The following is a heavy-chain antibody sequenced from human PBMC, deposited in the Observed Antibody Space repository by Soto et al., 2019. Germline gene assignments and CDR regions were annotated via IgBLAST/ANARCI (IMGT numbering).Heavy chain of an antibody. CDR3: AKDAGAGFKS. Sequence: QVNLVQSGTEMKKPGSSVMVSCKVSGGDLSNSGISWVRQAPGQGLEWMGGIFPLLAMVDYSQKFQGRVTIYADDSTTTGYMDLGSLRSEDTAVYYCAKDAGAGFKSWGQGTLVVVSS. J-gene: IGHJ4*02. V-gene: IGHV1-69*04. CDR1: GGDLSNSG. D-gene: IGHD1-26*01. CDR2: IFPLLAMV.